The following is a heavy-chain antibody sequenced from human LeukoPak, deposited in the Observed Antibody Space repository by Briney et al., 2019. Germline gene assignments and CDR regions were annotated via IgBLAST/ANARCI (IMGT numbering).Heavy chain of an antibody. V-gene: IGHV4-59*01. D-gene: IGHD4-17*01. CDR3: ASAGWGHDYGDHWVYYYYYMDV. CDR1: GGSISSYY. CDR2: IYYSGST. J-gene: IGHJ6*03. Sequence: SETLSLTCTVSGGSISSYYWSWIRQPPGKGLEWIGYIYYSGSTNYNPSLKSRVTISVDTSKNKFSLKLSSVTAADTAVSYCASAGWGHDYGDHWVYYYYYMDVWGKGTTVTVSS.